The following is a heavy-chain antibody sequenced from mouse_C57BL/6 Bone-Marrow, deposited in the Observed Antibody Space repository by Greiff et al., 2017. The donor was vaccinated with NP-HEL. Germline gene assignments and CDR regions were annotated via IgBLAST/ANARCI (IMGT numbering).Heavy chain of an antibody. V-gene: IGHV1-64*01. Sequence: VQLQQPGAELVKPGASVKLSCKASGYTFTSYWMHWVKQRPGQGLGWIGMIHPNSGSTNYNEKFKSKATLTVDKSSSTAYMQLSSLTSEDYAVYYCARSLWLRLDYFDYWGQGTTLTVSS. CDR2: IHPNSGST. J-gene: IGHJ2*01. CDR3: ARSLWLRLDYFDY. CDR1: GYTFTSYW. D-gene: IGHD2-2*01.